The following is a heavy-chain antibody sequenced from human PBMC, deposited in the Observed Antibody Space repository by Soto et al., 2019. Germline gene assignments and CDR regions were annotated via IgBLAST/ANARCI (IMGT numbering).Heavy chain of an antibody. CDR2: ITSTGGHI. J-gene: IGHJ4*02. CDR1: GFTFSNYA. CDR3: ARGYCGNTSCYQFPDY. Sequence: GGSLRLSCEASGFTFSNYAMNWVRQAPGKGLEWVSSITSTGGHIYYADSMKGRFTISRDNAKNSLYLQMNSLGAEDTAVYYCARGYCGNTSCYQFPDYWGQGTLVTVSS. D-gene: IGHD2-2*01. V-gene: IGHV3-21*01.